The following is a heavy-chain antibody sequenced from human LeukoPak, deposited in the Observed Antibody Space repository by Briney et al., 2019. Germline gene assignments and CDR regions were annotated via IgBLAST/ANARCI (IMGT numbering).Heavy chain of an antibody. CDR1: EITLSNYW. Sequence: GGSLRLSCAASEITLSNYWIHWVRQAPGKGLVWVSRISYDGHNTNYADSVKGRFTISRDNAKNSLYLQMNSLRAEDTAVYYCAELGITMIGGVWGKGTTVTISS. J-gene: IGHJ6*04. CDR2: ISYDGHNT. CDR3: AELGITMIGGV. V-gene: IGHV3-74*01. D-gene: IGHD3-10*02.